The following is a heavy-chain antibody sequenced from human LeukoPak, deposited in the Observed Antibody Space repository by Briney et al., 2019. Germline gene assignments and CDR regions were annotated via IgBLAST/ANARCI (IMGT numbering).Heavy chain of an antibody. D-gene: IGHD3-10*01. CDR3: ARDYGSGSYYNTAY. V-gene: IGHV3-23*01. CDR2: ISGSGGST. CDR1: GFTFSSYA. Sequence: GGSLRLSCAASGFTFSSYAMSWVRQAPGKGLEWVSAISGSGGSTYYADSVKGRFTISRDNSKNTLYLQMNSLRAEDTAVYYCARDYGSGSYYNTAYWGQGTLVTVSS. J-gene: IGHJ4*02.